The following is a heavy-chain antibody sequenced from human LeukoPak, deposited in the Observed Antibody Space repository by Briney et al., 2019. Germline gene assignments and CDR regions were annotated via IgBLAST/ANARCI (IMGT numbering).Heavy chain of an antibody. CDR2: INHSGST. V-gene: IGHV4-34*01. CDR1: GGSFSGYY. Sequence: SETLSLTCAVYGGSFSGYYWSWIRQPPGKGLEWIGEINHSGSTNYSPSLKSRVTISVDTSKNQFSLKLSSVTAADTAVYYCARGQPSCSGGSCYPLLDYWGQGTLVTVSS. CDR3: ARGQPSCSGGSCYPLLDY. J-gene: IGHJ4*02. D-gene: IGHD2-15*01.